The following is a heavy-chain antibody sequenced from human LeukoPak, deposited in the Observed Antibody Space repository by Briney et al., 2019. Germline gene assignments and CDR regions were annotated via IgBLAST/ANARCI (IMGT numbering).Heavy chain of an antibody. J-gene: IGHJ1*01. Sequence: SETLSLTCTVSGGSISSYYWSWIRQPAGKGLEWIGRIYISGSGSTNYNPSLRSRVTMSVDTSKNQFSLKLSSVTAADTAVYYCARSSGYYFEYFHHWGQGTLVTVSS. V-gene: IGHV4-4*07. D-gene: IGHD3-22*01. CDR3: ARSSGYYFEYFHH. CDR1: GGSISSYY. CDR2: IYISGSGST.